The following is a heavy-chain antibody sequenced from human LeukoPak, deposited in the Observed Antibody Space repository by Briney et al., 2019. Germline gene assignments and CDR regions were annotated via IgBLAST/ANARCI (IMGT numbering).Heavy chain of an antibody. CDR1: GYTFTGYY. D-gene: IGHD1-26*01. J-gene: IGHJ3*02. CDR3: ARDSGSLDAFDI. V-gene: IGHV1-2*06. CDR2: INPNSGGT. Sequence: ASVKVSCKASGYTFTGYYMDWVRQAPGQGLEWIGRINPNSGGTNYAQKFQGRVTMTRDTSISTAYMELSRLRSDDTAVYYCARDSGSLDAFDIWGQGTMVTVSS.